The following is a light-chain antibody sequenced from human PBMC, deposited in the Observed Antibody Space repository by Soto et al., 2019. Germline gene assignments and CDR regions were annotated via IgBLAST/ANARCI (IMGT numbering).Light chain of an antibody. J-gene: IGKJ1*01. CDR1: QSLSYSGAGNTY. CDR2: TLS. V-gene: IGKV2-40*01. Sequence: EIVMTQTPLSLPATPGEPASISCRSSQSLSYSGAGNTYLDRYLQKPAQSTQPPIYTLSYRASGVPDRFSGSGSGTDVTLKISRGEAEDVGVYYCMQRIEFPPWTFGQGTKVEIK. CDR3: MQRIEFPPWT.